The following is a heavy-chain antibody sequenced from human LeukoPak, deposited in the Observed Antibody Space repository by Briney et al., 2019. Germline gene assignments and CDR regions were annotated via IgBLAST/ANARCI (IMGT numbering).Heavy chain of an antibody. CDR1: GFTFSSYA. D-gene: IGHD5-24*01. V-gene: IGHV3-23*01. Sequence: GGSLRLSCAASGFTFSSYAMSWVRQAPGKGLEWVSAISGSGGSTYYADSVKGRFTISRDNSKNTLYLQMNSLRAEDTAVYYCARSEMATMLLFDHWGQGTLVTVSS. CDR2: ISGSGGST. J-gene: IGHJ4*02. CDR3: ARSEMATMLLFDH.